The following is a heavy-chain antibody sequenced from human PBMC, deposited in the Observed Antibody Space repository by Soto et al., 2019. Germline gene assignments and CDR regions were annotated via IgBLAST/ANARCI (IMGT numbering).Heavy chain of an antibody. D-gene: IGHD2-8*01. V-gene: IGHV1-69*06. CDR1: GFTFSDYY. Sequence: GGSLRLSCAASGFTFSDYYMSWVRQAPGQGLEWMGGIIPIFGTANYAQKFQGRVTITADKSTSTAYMELSSLRSEDTAVYYCARGEYCTNGVCPPLRYYYYYYGMDVWGQGTTVTVSS. CDR2: IIPIFGTA. CDR3: ARGEYCTNGVCPPLRYYYYYYGMDV. J-gene: IGHJ6*02.